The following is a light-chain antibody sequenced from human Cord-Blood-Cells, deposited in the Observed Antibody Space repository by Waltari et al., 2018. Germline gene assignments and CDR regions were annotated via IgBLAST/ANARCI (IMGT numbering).Light chain of an antibody. V-gene: IGKV1-39*01. J-gene: IGKJ4*01. CDR3: QQRYSTPLA. CDR1: QSISSY. Sequence: DIQMTQSPSSLSASVGDRVTITCRASQSISSYLNWYQQKPGKAPKLLISAASSLQSGVPSGFSGSVSGTDLTLTISSLQPEDVATYYCQQRYSTPLAFGRGTKVEIK. CDR2: AAS.